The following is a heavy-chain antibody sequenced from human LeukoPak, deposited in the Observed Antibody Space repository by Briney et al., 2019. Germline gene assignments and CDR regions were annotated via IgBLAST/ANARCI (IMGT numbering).Heavy chain of an antibody. Sequence: GGSLRLSCAVSGFTITNYGMSWVRQTPGKGLEWVSAIDVSGDTEYYANSVKGRFIISRDNSRNTLYLQINSLRGEDTALYYCAQGYSSGWYPNWGQGTLVTVSS. CDR3: AQGYSSGWYPN. J-gene: IGHJ4*02. CDR2: IDVSGDTE. V-gene: IGHV3-23*01. D-gene: IGHD6-19*01. CDR1: GFTITNYG.